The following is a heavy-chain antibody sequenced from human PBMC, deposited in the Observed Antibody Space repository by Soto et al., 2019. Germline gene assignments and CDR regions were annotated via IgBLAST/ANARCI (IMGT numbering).Heavy chain of an antibody. CDR1: GGSISSGGYS. V-gene: IGHV4-31*11. D-gene: IGHD4-17*01. J-gene: IGHJ4*02. Sequence: SETLSLTCAVSGGSISSGGYSWSWIRQPPGKGLEWIGYIYYSGSTYYNRSLKSRVTISVDTSKNQFSLKLSSVTAADTAVYYCAVTTVTHGRIDYWGQGTPVTVSS. CDR2: IYYSGST. CDR3: AVTTVTHGRIDY.